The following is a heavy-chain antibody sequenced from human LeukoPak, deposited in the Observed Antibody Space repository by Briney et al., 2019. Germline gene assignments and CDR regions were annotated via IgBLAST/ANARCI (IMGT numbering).Heavy chain of an antibody. J-gene: IGHJ4*02. CDR1: GGTFSSYA. CDR3: AKDTERGYSYGSPFDY. D-gene: IGHD5-18*01. Sequence: SVTVSCKASGGTFSSYAISWVRQAPGQGLEWMGGIIPIFGTANYAQKFQGRVTITAGESTSTAYMELSSLRSEDTAVYYCAKDTERGYSYGSPFDYWGQGTLVTVSS. V-gene: IGHV1-69*13. CDR2: IIPIFGTA.